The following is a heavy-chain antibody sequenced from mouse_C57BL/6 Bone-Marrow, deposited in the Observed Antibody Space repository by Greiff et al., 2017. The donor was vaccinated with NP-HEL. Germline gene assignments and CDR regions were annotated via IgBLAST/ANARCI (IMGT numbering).Heavy chain of an antibody. CDR1: GYTFTGYW. CDR2: ILPGSGST. D-gene: IGHD2-2*01. Sequence: QVQLQQSGAELMKPGASVKLSCKATGYTFTGYWIEWVKQRPGHGLEWIGEILPGSGSTNYNEKFKGKATFTADTSSNTAYMQLSSLTTEYSSIYYCALSTMVTTASYYYAMDYWGQGTSVTVSS. CDR3: ALSTMVTTASYYYAMDY. V-gene: IGHV1-9*01. J-gene: IGHJ4*01.